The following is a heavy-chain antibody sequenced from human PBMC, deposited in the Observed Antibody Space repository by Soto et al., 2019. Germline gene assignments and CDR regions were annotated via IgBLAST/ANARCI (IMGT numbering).Heavy chain of an antibody. D-gene: IGHD5-18*01. CDR1: GGSFSGYY. J-gene: IGHJ4*02. CDR3: ARRRSSYGYKHDY. CDR2: INHSGST. V-gene: IGHV4-34*01. Sequence: SETLSLTCAVYGGSFSGYYWSWIRQPPGKGLEWIGEINHSGSTNYNPSLKSRVTISVDTSKNQFSLKLSSVTAADTAVYYCARRRSSYGYKHDYWGQGTLVTVSS.